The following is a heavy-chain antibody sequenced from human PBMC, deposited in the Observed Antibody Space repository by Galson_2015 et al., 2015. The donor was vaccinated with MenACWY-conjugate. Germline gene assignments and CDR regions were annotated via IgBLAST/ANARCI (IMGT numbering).Heavy chain of an antibody. Sequence: SLRLSCAASGFTFSSHGMHWVRQSPGKGLEWVAFISFDGSNENYADSLKGRITISRDNAKNTLYLQMNNLRPEDSGVYFCARKSRESGGWNGCVGFWGQGTLVSVSS. CDR3: ARKSRESGGWNGCVGF. CDR2: ISFDGSNE. CDR1: GFTFSSHG. V-gene: IGHV3-30*03. J-gene: IGHJ4*02. D-gene: IGHD6-19*01.